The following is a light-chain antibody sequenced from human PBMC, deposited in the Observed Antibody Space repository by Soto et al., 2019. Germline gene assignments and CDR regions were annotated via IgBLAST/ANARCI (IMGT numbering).Light chain of an antibody. CDR2: GAS. CDR1: QSVSRSY. V-gene: IGKV3-20*01. CDR3: QQYGSSSWT. J-gene: IGKJ1*01. Sequence: EIVLTQSPGTLSLSPGERATLSCRASQSVSRSYLAWYQQKPGQAPRLLIYGASSRDTGIPDRFSGSGSETDFPLTISRLEPEDFAVYYCQQYGSSSWTFGQGTKGEIK.